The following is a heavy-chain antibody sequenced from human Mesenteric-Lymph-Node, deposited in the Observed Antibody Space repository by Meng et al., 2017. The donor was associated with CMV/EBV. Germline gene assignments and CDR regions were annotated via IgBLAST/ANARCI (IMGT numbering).Heavy chain of an antibody. D-gene: IGHD6-6*01. Sequence: GGSLRLSCAASGFTFDDYGMSWVRQAPGKGLEWVSGINWNGGSTGYADSVKGRFTISRDNAKNSVFLEMNSLRAEDTAVYYCARDFKADRPWGQGTLVTVSS. J-gene: IGHJ5*02. CDR1: GFTFDDYG. V-gene: IGHV3-20*04. CDR2: INWNGGST. CDR3: ARDFKADRP.